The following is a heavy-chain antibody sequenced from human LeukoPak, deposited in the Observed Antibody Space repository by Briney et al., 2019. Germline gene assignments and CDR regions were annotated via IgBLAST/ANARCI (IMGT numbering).Heavy chain of an antibody. CDR3: AKGDPPTYYDILTGQDY. CDR2: IYSGGNT. J-gene: IGHJ4*02. V-gene: IGHV3-66*01. Sequence: GGSLRLSCAASGFTVSSNFMSWVRQAPGKGLEWVSVIYSGGNTYYADYVKGRFTISRDNSKNMLYLQLNSLRAEDTAVYYCAKGDPPTYYDILTGQDYWGQGTLVTVSS. CDR1: GFTVSSNF. D-gene: IGHD3-9*01.